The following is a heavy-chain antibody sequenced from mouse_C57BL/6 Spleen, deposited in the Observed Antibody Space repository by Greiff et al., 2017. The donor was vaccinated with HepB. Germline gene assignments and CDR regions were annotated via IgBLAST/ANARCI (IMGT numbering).Heavy chain of an antibody. V-gene: IGHV1-64*01. J-gene: IGHJ3*01. CDR1: GYTFTSYW. CDR2: IHPNSGST. CDR3: AGSTMVTTGFAY. Sequence: QVQLKQPGAELVKPGASVKLSCKASGYTFTSYWMHWVKQRPGQGLEWIGMIHPNSGSTNYNEKFKSKATLTVDKSSSTAYMQLSSLTSEDSAVYYCAGSTMVTTGFAYWGQGTLVTVSA. D-gene: IGHD2-2*01.